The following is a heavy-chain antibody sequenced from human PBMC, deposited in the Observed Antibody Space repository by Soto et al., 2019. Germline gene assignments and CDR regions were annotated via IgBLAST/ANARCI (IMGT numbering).Heavy chain of an antibody. J-gene: IGHJ6*02. V-gene: IGHV4-30-2*01. CDR3: ARDRHIGYCSGGSCSSYYYGMDV. CDR2: TYHSGNP. CDR1: GDTISTGGYT. Sequence: SETLSLTCDVSGDTISTGGYTWAWIRQPPGKALEWIGHTYHSGNPYYNPSLKSRVIISVDRSKNQFSLKLRSVTAADTAVYYCARDRHIGYCSGGSCSSYYYGMDVWGQGTTVTVSS. D-gene: IGHD2-15*01.